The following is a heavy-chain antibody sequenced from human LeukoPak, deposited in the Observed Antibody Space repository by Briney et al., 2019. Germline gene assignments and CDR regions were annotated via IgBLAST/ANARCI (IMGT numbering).Heavy chain of an antibody. CDR1: GYTFTGSY. CDR3: ARDKGVWSGYFDY. D-gene: IGHD3-3*01. V-gene: IGHV1-2*02. J-gene: IGHJ4*02. Sequence: GAPVKVSCKASGYTFTGSYMHWVRQAPGHGLEWRGWINPNSGGTNYAQKFQGRVTMTRDTSISTAYMELSRLRSDDTAVYYCARDKGVWSGYFDYWGQGTLVTVSS. CDR2: INPNSGGT.